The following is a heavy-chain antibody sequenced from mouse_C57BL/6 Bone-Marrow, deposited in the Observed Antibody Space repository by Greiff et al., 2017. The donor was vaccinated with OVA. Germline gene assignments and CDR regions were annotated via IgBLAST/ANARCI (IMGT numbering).Heavy chain of an antibody. Sequence: VQLQQSGPVLVKPGPSVKISCKASGFTFTDYYMHWVKLSHGKSLEWIGLVYPYNGGTSYNQKFKGKATLTVDTSSSTAYMELNSLTSEDSAVYYCARSPITTVVAPGWYFDVWGTGTTVTVSS. CDR1: GFTFTDYY. V-gene: IGHV1-36*01. CDR3: ARSPITTVVAPGWYFDV. CDR2: VYPYNGGT. J-gene: IGHJ1*03. D-gene: IGHD1-1*01.